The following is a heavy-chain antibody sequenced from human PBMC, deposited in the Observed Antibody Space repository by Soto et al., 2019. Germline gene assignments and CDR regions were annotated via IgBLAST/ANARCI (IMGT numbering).Heavy chain of an antibody. D-gene: IGHD1-1*01. Sequence: PSETLSLTCPVPGASISGFYWSWIRKSAGKGLEWIGRIYATGTTDYNPSLKSRVMMSVDTSKKQFSLKLRSVTAADTAVYYCVRDGTKTLRDWFEPWGQGTLVTVAS. V-gene: IGHV4-4*07. CDR3: VRDGTKTLRDWFEP. J-gene: IGHJ5*02. CDR2: IYATGTT. CDR1: GASISGFY.